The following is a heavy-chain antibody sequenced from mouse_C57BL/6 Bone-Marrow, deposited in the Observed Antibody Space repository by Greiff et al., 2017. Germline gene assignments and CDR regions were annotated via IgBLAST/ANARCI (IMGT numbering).Heavy chain of an antibody. CDR3: ARSYDYGDYTMDF. D-gene: IGHD2-4*01. J-gene: IGHJ4*01. Sequence: QVQLQQPGPELVKPGASVKLSCKASGYTFTNYWMHWVKQRPGQGLEWIGMMHPNGGSPDYNEKFKSEATLSVDKSSRTAYMELSSLTSEDSAVYYCARSYDYGDYTMDFWGQGTSVTVSS. CDR1: GYTFTNYW. CDR2: MHPNGGSP. V-gene: IGHV1-64*01.